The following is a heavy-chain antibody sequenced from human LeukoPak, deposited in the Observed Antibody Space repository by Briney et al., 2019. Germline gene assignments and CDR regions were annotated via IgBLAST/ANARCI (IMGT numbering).Heavy chain of an antibody. J-gene: IGHJ5*02. D-gene: IGHD2/OR15-2a*01. Sequence: GGSLRLSCAASGFTFSSYEMNWVRQAPGKGPEWVSYISSSGSTIYYADSVKGRFTISRDNAKNSLYLQMNSLRAEDTAVYYCARDGYLATTSWGQGTLVTVSS. V-gene: IGHV3-48*03. CDR1: GFTFSSYE. CDR2: ISSSGSTI. CDR3: ARDGYLATTS.